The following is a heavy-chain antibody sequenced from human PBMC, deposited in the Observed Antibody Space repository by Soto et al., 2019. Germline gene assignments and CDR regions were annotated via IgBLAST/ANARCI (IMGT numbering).Heavy chain of an antibody. CDR1: GCTFSSYA. Sequence: SVKVSCKGSGCTFSSYAISWVRQAPGQGLECMGGITPIFGTANYAQKFQGRVTITADESTSTAYMELSSLRSEDTAVYYCASRLWYCDRLGAFAIWRQGKMVTVS. CDR2: ITPIFGTA. D-gene: IGHD3-22*01. CDR3: ASRLWYCDRLGAFAI. J-gene: IGHJ3*02. V-gene: IGHV1-69*13.